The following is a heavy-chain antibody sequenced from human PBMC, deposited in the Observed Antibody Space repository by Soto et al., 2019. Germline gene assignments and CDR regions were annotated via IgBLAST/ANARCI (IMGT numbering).Heavy chain of an antibody. Sequence: PSETLSLTCTVSGGSISSSSYYWGWIRQPPGKGLEWIGSIYYSGSTYYNPSLKSRVTISVDTSKNQFSLKLSSVTAAATAVYYCASPGIAAAGTRWYYYYGMDVWGQGTTVTVSS. V-gene: IGHV4-39*01. CDR2: IYYSGST. D-gene: IGHD6-13*01. J-gene: IGHJ6*02. CDR1: GGSISSSSYY. CDR3: ASPGIAAAGTRWYYYYGMDV.